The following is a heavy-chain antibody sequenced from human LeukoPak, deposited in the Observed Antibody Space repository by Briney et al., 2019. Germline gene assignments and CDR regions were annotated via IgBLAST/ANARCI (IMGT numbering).Heavy chain of an antibody. CDR2: IDPSDSYT. J-gene: IGHJ6*04. CDR1: GYSFTSYW. CDR3: AILVVPAAWTNYYYYYGMDV. Sequence: GESLKISCKGSGYSFTSYWISWVRQMRGKGLEWMGRIDPSDSYTNYSPSFQGHVTISADKSISTAYLQWSSLKASDTAMYYCAILVVPAAWTNYYYYYGMDVWGKGTTVTVSS. D-gene: IGHD2-2*01. V-gene: IGHV5-10-1*01.